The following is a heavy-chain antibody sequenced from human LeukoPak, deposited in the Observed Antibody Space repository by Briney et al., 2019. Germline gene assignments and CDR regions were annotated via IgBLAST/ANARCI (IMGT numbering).Heavy chain of an antibody. CDR2: INPNSGGT. Sequence: KAGGSLRLSCAASGFTFSSYVMHWVRQAPGQGLEWMGWINPNSGGTNYAQKFQGRVTMTRDTSISTAYMELSRLRSDDTAVYYCARVDYYDSSGFGYWGQGTLVTVSS. CDR3: ARVDYYDSSGFGY. V-gene: IGHV1-2*02. J-gene: IGHJ4*02. CDR1: GFTFSSYV. D-gene: IGHD3-22*01.